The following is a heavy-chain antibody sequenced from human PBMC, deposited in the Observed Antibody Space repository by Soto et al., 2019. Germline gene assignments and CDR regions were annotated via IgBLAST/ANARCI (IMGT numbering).Heavy chain of an antibody. V-gene: IGHV4-59*01. CDR3: ARGQGSMIVNLYYFDY. Sequence: PSETLSLTCTVSGGSISGYYWSWIRQPPGKGLEWIGYIYYSGSTSYNPSLKSRVTISVDTSKNQFSLKLSSVTAADTAVYYCARGQGSMIVNLYYFDYWGQGTLVTVSS. D-gene: IGHD3-22*01. CDR1: GGSISGYY. J-gene: IGHJ4*02. CDR2: IYYSGST.